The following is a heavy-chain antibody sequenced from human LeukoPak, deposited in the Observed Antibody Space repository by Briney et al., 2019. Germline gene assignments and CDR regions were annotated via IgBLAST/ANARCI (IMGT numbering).Heavy chain of an antibody. CDR1: GFTFSSYA. Sequence: GGSLRLSCAASGFTFSSYAMSWVRQAPGKGLEWVSAISGSGGSTYYADSVKGRFTISRDNSKNTLYLQMNSLRAEDTAVYYCAKLTTVVTATRTPPNFDYWGQGTLVTVSS. V-gene: IGHV3-23*01. D-gene: IGHD4-23*01. J-gene: IGHJ4*02. CDR2: ISGSGGST. CDR3: AKLTTVVTATRTPPNFDY.